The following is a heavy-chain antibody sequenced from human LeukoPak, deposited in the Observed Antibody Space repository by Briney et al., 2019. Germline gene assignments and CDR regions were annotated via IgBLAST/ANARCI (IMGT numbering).Heavy chain of an antibody. Sequence: GGSLRLSCAASGFTFSSYSMNWVRQAPGKGLEWVSVIYSGGNTYYADSVKGRFTISRDNSKNTLYLQMNSLRAEDTAVYYCTYYDFSAPSFDYWGQGTLVTVSS. CDR1: GFTFSSYS. D-gene: IGHD3-3*01. CDR2: IYSGGNT. CDR3: TYYDFSAPSFDY. J-gene: IGHJ4*02. V-gene: IGHV3-53*01.